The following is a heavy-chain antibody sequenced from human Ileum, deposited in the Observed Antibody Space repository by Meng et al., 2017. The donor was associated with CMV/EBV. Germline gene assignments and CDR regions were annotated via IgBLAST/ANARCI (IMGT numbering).Heavy chain of an antibody. CDR3: ARDNWGSDY. CDR1: GHNVTVYT. Sequence: RISGATSGHNVTVYTIHRARQAPGQGLEWMGRINTNSGDTFYAQKFRSRVTMTRDTSIRTVFMELSGLQSHDTAIYYCARDNWGSDYWGQGTLVTVSS. CDR2: INTNSGDT. V-gene: IGHV1-2*06. J-gene: IGHJ4*02. D-gene: IGHD7-27*01.